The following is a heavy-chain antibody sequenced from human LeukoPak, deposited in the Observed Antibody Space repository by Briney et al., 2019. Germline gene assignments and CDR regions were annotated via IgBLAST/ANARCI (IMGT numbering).Heavy chain of an antibody. D-gene: IGHD3-22*01. Sequence: GGSLTLSCAASGFTFSSYAMSWVRQAPAKGLVWVSRINIYGSSTSYADSVKDRFTISRDNAKNTLYLQMNSLRADDTAVYYCARERACYDSSGHNAFDIWGQGTMVTGSS. J-gene: IGHJ3*02. V-gene: IGHV3-74*01. CDR2: INIYGSST. CDR1: GFTFSSYA. CDR3: ARERACYDSSGHNAFDI.